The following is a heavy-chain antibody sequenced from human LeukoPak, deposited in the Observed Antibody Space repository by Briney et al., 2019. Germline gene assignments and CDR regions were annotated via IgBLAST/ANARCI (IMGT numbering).Heavy chain of an antibody. CDR2: INWNGGST. CDR1: GFTFDDYG. CDR3: ARGGRYDILTGYSFDY. J-gene: IGHJ4*02. D-gene: IGHD3-9*01. Sequence: GGSLRLSCAASGFTFDDYGMSWVRQAPGKGLEWVSGINWNGGSTGYADSVKGRSTISRDNAKNSLYLQMNSLRAEDTALYYCARGGRYDILTGYSFDYWGQGTLVTVSS. V-gene: IGHV3-20*04.